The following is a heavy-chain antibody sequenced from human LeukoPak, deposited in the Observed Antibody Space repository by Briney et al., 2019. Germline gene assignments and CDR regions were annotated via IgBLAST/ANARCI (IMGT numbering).Heavy chain of an antibody. V-gene: IGHV5-51*01. Sequence: GESLKISCKGSGYSFTTYWIGWVRQMPGKGLEWMGIIYPGDSNTRYSPSFQGQVTISVDKSISTAYLQWSSLKASDTAMYYCARHNYGSSTSPWFDPWGQGTLVTVSS. CDR2: IYPGDSNT. J-gene: IGHJ5*02. D-gene: IGHD2-2*01. CDR1: GYSFTTYW. CDR3: ARHNYGSSTSPWFDP.